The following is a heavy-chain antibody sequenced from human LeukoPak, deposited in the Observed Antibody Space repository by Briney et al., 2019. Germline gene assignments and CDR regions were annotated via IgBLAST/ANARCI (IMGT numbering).Heavy chain of an antibody. D-gene: IGHD1-26*01. V-gene: IGHV3-30*18. CDR1: GLTFRNYG. CDR3: AKDLKKWELSFDS. Sequence: PGKSLRLSCAASGLTFRNYGMDWVRQAPGKGLEWVAVITDDGSDKYYAESVKGRFTISRGNSKNTVYLQMNNLRLEDTALYYCAKDLKKWELSFDSWGQGTLVTVSS. J-gene: IGHJ4*02. CDR2: ITDDGSDK.